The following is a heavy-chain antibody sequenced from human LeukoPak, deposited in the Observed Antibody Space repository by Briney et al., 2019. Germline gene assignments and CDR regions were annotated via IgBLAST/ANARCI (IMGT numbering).Heavy chain of an antibody. V-gene: IGHV3-23*01. D-gene: IGHD3-22*01. CDR1: RFTFSSYA. Sequence: GGSLRLSCAASRFTFSSYAMSWVRQAPGKGLEWVSAISGSGGSTYYADSVKGRFTISRDNSKNTLYLQMNSLRAEDTAVYYCAKEQAEYYFASSGYYYLDYWGQGTLVTVSS. J-gene: IGHJ4*02. CDR3: AKEQAEYYFASSGYYYLDY. CDR2: ISGSGGST.